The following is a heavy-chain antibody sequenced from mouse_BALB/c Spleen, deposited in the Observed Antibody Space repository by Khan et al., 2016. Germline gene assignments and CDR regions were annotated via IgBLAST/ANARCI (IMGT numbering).Heavy chain of an antibody. D-gene: IGHD2-1*01. CDR3: AREDNGNYGDYFDY. Sequence: EVELVESGGGLVKPGGSLKLSCAASGFTFSNYALSWVRQTPEKRLEWVASISTGDSTYYRDSVKGRFTISRDNARNILYLQMSSLRYEDTAMFYCAREDNGNYGDYFDYWGQGTTLTVSS. CDR1: GFTFSNYA. J-gene: IGHJ2*01. CDR2: ISTGDST. V-gene: IGHV5-6-5*01.